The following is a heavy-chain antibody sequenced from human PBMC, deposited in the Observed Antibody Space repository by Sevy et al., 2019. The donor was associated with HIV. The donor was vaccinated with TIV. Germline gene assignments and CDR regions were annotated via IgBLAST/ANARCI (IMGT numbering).Heavy chain of an antibody. J-gene: IGHJ6*02. CDR2: ISGSGDTI. CDR3: ARDHVKDRDLGDYYYYAMDV. V-gene: IGHV3-11*01. D-gene: IGHD3-10*01. CDR1: GFALSDYY. Sequence: GGSLRLSCVASGFALSDYYMSWIRQAPGKGLQWISYISGSGDTIYYADSVKGRFTISRDNAKNSLFLQMNSLRAEDTAVYYCARDHVKDRDLGDYYYYAMDVWGQGTTVTVSS.